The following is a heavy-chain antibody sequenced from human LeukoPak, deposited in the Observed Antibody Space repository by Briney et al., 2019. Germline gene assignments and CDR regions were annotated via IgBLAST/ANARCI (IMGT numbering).Heavy chain of an antibody. CDR2: IYYSGST. CDR1: GGSIRSGDYY. Sequence: PSETLSLTXTVSGGSIRSGDYYWSWIRQPPGKGLDWIGYIYYSGSTYYNPSLKSRVTISVDTSKNQFSLKLSSVTAADTAVYYCARVSLITFGGPFDYWGQGTLVTVSS. V-gene: IGHV4-30-4*08. D-gene: IGHD3-16*01. J-gene: IGHJ4*02. CDR3: ARVSLITFGGPFDY.